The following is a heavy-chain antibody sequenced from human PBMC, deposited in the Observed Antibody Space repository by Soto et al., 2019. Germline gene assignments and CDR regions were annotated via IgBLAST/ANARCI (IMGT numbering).Heavy chain of an antibody. J-gene: IGHJ6*02. Sequence: ASVKVSCKVSGYTLTELSMHWVRQAPGKGLEWMGGFDPEDGETIYAQKFQGRVTMTEDTSTDTAYMELSSLRSEDTAVYYCATEDPGTTPLHYYYYGMDVWGQGTTVTVSS. CDR2: FDPEDGET. V-gene: IGHV1-24*01. CDR1: GYTLTELS. CDR3: ATEDPGTTPLHYYYYGMDV. D-gene: IGHD1-7*01.